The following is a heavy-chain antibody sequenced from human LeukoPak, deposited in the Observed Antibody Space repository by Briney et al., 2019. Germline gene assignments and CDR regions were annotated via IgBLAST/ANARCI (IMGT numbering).Heavy chain of an antibody. Sequence: PGRCLRLSCAASGFTFSSYGMHWVRQAPGKGLEWVAVIWYDGSNKYYADSVKGRFTISRDNSKNTLYLQMNSLRAEDTAVYYCARDDHGERTLDYWGQGTLVTVSS. V-gene: IGHV3-33*01. CDR3: ARDDHGERTLDY. CDR1: GFTFSSYG. CDR2: IWYDGSNK. J-gene: IGHJ4*02. D-gene: IGHD1-14*01.